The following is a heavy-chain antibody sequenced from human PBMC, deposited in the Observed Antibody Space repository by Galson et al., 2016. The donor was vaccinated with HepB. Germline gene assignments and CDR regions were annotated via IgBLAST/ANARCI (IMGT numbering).Heavy chain of an antibody. Sequence: SVKVSCKASGYTFSSYAMHWVRQAPGQRPEWMGWINPGNGNTIYSQKFQDRLTITRDTSASTAYMELSSLRSEDTAVYYCARESSGWYGGGFDYWGQGSLVTVSS. CDR3: ARESSGWYGGGFDY. CDR1: GYTFSSYA. J-gene: IGHJ4*02. D-gene: IGHD6-19*01. V-gene: IGHV1-3*01. CDR2: INPGNGNT.